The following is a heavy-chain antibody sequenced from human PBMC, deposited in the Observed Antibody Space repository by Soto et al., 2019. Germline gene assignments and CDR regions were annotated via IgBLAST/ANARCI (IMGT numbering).Heavy chain of an antibody. CDR1: GYTFTSYG. CDR2: ISAYNGNT. V-gene: IGHV1-18*01. CDR3: ARGREDIVVVPAAEYYYYYMDV. J-gene: IGHJ6*03. D-gene: IGHD2-2*01. Sequence: ASVKVSCKASGYTFTSYGISWVRQAPGQGLEWMGWISAYNGNTNYAQKLQGRVTMTTDTSTSTAYMELRSLRSDDTAVYYCARGREDIVVVPAAEYYYYYMDVWGKGTTVTVSS.